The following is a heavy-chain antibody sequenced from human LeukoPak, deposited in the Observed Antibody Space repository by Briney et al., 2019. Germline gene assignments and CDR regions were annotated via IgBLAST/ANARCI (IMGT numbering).Heavy chain of an antibody. V-gene: IGHV5-51*01. J-gene: IGHJ4*02. CDR2: IYPGDSNT. D-gene: IGHD5-18*01. CDR3: ARQGYSYGFDY. Sequence: GESLKISCEGSGYSFTSYWIGWGRPMPGQGLEWVGIIYPGDSNTRYSPSFQGQVTISAAKSISTAYLQWSSLKASDTAMYYCARQGYSYGFDYWGQGTLVTVSS. CDR1: GYSFTSYW.